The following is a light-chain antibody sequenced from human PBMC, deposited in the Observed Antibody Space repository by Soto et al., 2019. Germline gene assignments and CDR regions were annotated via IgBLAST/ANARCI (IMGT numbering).Light chain of an antibody. J-gene: IGKJ1*01. CDR2: AAS. Sequence: DIQMTQSPSSLSASVGDRVTITCRASQSISSYLNWYQQTPGKAPKLLIYAASSLQSGVPSRFSGSGSGTDFTLTISSLQPEDFATYYCQQSYSTLSWTFGQGTKVEIK. CDR1: QSISSY. V-gene: IGKV1-39*01. CDR3: QQSYSTLSWT.